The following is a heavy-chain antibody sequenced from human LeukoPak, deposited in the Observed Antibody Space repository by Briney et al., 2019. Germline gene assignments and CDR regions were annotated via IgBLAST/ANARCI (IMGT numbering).Heavy chain of an antibody. CDR1: GYTFTGYY. CDR2: INPNSGGT. Sequence: ASVKVSCKASGYTFTGYYMHWVRQAPGQGLEWMGWINPNSGGTNYAQKFQGRVTMTRDTSISTAYMELSRLRSDDTAVYYCARDSGGSYYDNSGYCDYWGQGTLVTVSS. D-gene: IGHD3-22*01. J-gene: IGHJ4*02. CDR3: ARDSGGSYYDNSGYCDY. V-gene: IGHV1-2*02.